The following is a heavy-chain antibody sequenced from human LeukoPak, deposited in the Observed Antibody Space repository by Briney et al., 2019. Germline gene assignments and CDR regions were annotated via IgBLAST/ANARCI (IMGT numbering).Heavy chain of an antibody. CDR2: ISYDGSTK. CDR1: GFTFSSYA. V-gene: IGHV3-30*04. CDR3: AKDGYDILTGYYLAPGY. Sequence: GGSLRLSCAASGFTFSSYAMHWVRQAPGKGLEWVALISYDGSTKYYADSVKGRFTISRDDSKNTLYLQMNSLRAEDTAVYYCAKDGYDILTGYYLAPGYWGQGTLVTVSS. D-gene: IGHD3-9*01. J-gene: IGHJ4*02.